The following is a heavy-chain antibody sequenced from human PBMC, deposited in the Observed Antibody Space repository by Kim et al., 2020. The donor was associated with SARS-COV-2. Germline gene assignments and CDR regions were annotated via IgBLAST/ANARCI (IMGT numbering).Heavy chain of an antibody. CDR3: ARMMVRGFIMGPYYYYGMD. CDR2: IIPIFGTA. D-gene: IGHD3-10*01. Sequence: SVTVSCKASGGTFSSYAISWVRQAPGQGLEWMGGIIPIFGTANYAQKFQGRVTITADESTSTAYIVLSSLRSEDTAVYYCARMMVRGFIMGPYYYYGMD. CDR1: GGTFSSYA. V-gene: IGHV1-69*13. J-gene: IGHJ6*01.